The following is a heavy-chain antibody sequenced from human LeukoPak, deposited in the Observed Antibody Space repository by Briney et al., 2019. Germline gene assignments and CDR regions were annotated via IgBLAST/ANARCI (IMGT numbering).Heavy chain of an antibody. D-gene: IGHD3-9*01. CDR1: VGSISSYY. J-gene: IGHJ6*04. CDR2: IYYSGST. Sequence: SETLSLTCTVSVGSISSYYRSWIRQHPGKGLEWVGYIYYSGSTNYNPSLKSRVTISVDTSKNQFSLKLSSVTAADTAVYYCAREVRYLVWFSMDVWGKGTTVTVSS. CDR3: AREVRYLVWFSMDV. V-gene: IGHV4-59*01.